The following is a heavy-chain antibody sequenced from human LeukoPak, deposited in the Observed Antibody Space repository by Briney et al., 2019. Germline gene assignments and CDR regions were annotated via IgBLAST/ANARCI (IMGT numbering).Heavy chain of an antibody. V-gene: IGHV3-48*01. CDR2: ISSSSSTI. CDR1: GFTFSSYS. CDR3: ASLYSYGFGGEFDY. Sequence: RGSLRLSCAASGFTFSSYSMNWVRQAPGKGLEWVSYISSSSSTIYYADSVKGRFTISGDNAKNSLYLQMNSLRAEDTAVYYCASLYSYGFGGEFDYWGQGTLVTVSS. D-gene: IGHD5-18*01. J-gene: IGHJ4*02.